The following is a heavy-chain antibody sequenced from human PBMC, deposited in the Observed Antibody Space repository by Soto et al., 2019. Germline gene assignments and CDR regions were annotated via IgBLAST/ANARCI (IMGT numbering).Heavy chain of an antibody. V-gene: IGHV3-23*01. CDR1: GFTFSRYS. Sequence: PGGSLRLSCAASGFTFSRYSIYWVRQAPGKGLEWVSGISGSGSGTYYADSVKGRFTISRDNSKNTLYLQMNSLRAEDTAVYYCAKGNSGYYDTFDYWGQGTLVTVSS. CDR2: ISGSGSGT. D-gene: IGHD3-22*01. J-gene: IGHJ4*02. CDR3: AKGNSGYYDTFDY.